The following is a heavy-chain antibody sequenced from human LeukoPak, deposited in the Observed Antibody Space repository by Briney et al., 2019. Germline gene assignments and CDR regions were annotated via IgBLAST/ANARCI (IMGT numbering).Heavy chain of an antibody. V-gene: IGHV3-53*01. D-gene: IGHD6-19*01. J-gene: IGHJ3*02. CDR1: GFTVSSNY. CDR3: ATYSSGSLWSGAFDI. Sequence: GGSLRLSCAASGFTVSSNYMSWVRQAPGKGLEWVSIIYSGGSTFYADSVKGRFSISRDNSKNTLYLQMNSLRAEDTAVYYCATYSSGSLWSGAFDIWGQGTMVTVSS. CDR2: IYSGGST.